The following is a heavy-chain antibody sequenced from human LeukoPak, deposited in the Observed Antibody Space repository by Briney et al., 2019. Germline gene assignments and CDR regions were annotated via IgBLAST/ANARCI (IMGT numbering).Heavy chain of an antibody. CDR3: VKSTYSDTSGYFAFDS. Sequence: GGSLRLSCADSGFNFCTYAMSWVRQAPGKGLEWVSTITDSGGTSYYADSVKGRFTISRDNSKNSLYLQMSNLRTGDTAVYYCVKSTYSDTSGYFAFDSWGQGSLVTVSA. D-gene: IGHD3-22*01. J-gene: IGHJ4*02. CDR2: ITDSGGTS. V-gene: IGHV3-23*01. CDR1: GFNFCTYA.